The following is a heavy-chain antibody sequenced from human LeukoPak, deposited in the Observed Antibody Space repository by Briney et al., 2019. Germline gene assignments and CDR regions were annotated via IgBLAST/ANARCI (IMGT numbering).Heavy chain of an antibody. Sequence: SETLSLTCTVSGGSISSYYWSWIRPPPGKGLEWIGDIYYSGSTNYNPSLKSRVTISVDTSKNQFSLKLSSVTAADTAVYFCARAILTPSGYVWHFDLWGRGTLVTVSS. CDR3: ARAILTPSGYVWHFDL. D-gene: IGHD3-3*01. CDR2: IYYSGST. J-gene: IGHJ2*01. V-gene: IGHV4-59*12. CDR1: GGSISSYY.